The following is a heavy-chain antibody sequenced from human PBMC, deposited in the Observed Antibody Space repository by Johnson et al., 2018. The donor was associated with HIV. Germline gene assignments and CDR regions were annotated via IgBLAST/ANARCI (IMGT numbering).Heavy chain of an antibody. Sequence: VQLVESGGGVVQPGRSLRLSCAASGFTCSSYAMHWVRQAPGKGLEWVAVISYDGSNKYYADSVKGRFTISRDNSKNTLYLQMNSLRAEDTAVYYCASEVRGVLDIWGQGTMVTVSS. CDR3: ASEVRGVLDI. V-gene: IGHV3-30*04. CDR2: ISYDGSNK. J-gene: IGHJ3*02. CDR1: GFTCSSYA. D-gene: IGHD3-10*01.